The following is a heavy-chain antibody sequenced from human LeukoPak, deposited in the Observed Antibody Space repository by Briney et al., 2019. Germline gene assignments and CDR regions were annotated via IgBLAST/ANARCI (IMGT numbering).Heavy chain of an antibody. CDR3: ARDGYYGSGSYYLIDY. D-gene: IGHD3-10*01. J-gene: IGHJ4*02. CDR1: GYTFTNYG. Sequence: GASVKVSCKASGYTFTNYGITWVRQAPGRGLEWMGWISPFNGNTNSARKLQDRVTMTTDPSTSTAYMELRSLRSDDTAIYYCARDGYYGSGSYYLIDYWGQGSLVTVSS. V-gene: IGHV1-18*04. CDR2: ISPFNGNT.